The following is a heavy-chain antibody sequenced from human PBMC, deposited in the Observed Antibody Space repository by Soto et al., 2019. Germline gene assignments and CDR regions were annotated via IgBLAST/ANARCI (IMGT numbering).Heavy chain of an antibody. CDR2: ISYDGDNE. Sequence: PGGSLRLSFPPTGFTFGIYAMHWVGQAPGKGLEWLAIISYDGDNEYYADSVRGRFTISRDNSKNTLYLQTNNLRHEDTAVYYCAIYGGPVYCNSPGFSAKHFDYWGQGT. D-gene: IGHD2-2*01. V-gene: IGHV3-30*03. J-gene: IGHJ4*02. CDR1: GFTFGIYA. CDR3: AIYGGPVYCNSPGFSAKHFDY.